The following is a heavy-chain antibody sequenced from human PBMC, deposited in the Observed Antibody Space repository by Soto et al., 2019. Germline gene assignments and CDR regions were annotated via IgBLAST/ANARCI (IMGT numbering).Heavy chain of an antibody. CDR3: ARDRGIHNVRWPYLSYFYY. J-gene: IGHJ4*02. D-gene: IGHD1-1*01. V-gene: IGHV4-39*07. CDR2: IYYSGST. CDR1: GGSISSSSYY. Sequence: SEILCLTYTVSGGSISSSSYYWGCIRQPPGKGLEWIGSIYYSGSTYYNPSLKSRVTISIDRSKNQFSLKLGSVTAADTAVYYCARDRGIHNVRWPYLSYFYYWGQGTLVTVSS.